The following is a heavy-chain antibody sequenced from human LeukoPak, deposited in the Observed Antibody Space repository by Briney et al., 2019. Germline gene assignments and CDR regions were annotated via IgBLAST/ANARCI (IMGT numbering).Heavy chain of an antibody. J-gene: IGHJ6*03. CDR3: AKEGRFTDFWSGPYTTYYYYYMDV. V-gene: IGHV3-30*18. D-gene: IGHD3-3*01. CDR1: GFTFSSYG. Sequence: GGSLRLSCAASGFTFSSYGMHWVRQAPGKGLEWVAVISYDGSNKYYADSVKGRFTISRDNSKNTLYLQMNSLRAEDTAVYYCAKEGRFTDFWSGPYTTYYYYYMDVWGKGTTVTVSS. CDR2: ISYDGSNK.